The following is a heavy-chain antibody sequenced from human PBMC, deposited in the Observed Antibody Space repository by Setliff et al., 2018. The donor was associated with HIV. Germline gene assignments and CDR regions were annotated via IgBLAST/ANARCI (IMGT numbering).Heavy chain of an antibody. Sequence: GGSLRLSCAASGFTVSGSYMSWVRQAPGKGLEWVSTIYSDGSTYHADSVKGRFTLSRDNSKNTLYLQMNSLTPEDTAVYYCAKPRLYNNALDYWGQGTLVTV. CDR2: IYSDGST. CDR3: AKPRLYNNALDY. J-gene: IGHJ4*02. D-gene: IGHD3-10*01. CDR1: GFTVSGSY. V-gene: IGHV3-66*02.